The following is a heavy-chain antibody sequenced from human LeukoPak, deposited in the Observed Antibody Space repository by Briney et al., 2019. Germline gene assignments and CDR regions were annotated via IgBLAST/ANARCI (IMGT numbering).Heavy chain of an antibody. V-gene: IGHV3-21*01. D-gene: IGHD3-10*01. CDR3: ARGMREARYFFDY. Sequence: GGSLRLSCAASGFTFSSYSMNWVRQAPGKGLEWVSSISSSSSYMYYADSAKGRFTISRDNARNSLYLQMNSLRAEDTAVYYCARGMREARYFFDYWGQGTLVTVSP. CDR2: ISSSSSYM. CDR1: GFTFSSYS. J-gene: IGHJ4*02.